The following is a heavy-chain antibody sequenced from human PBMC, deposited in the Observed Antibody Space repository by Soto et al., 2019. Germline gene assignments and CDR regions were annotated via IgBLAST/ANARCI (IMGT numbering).Heavy chain of an antibody. CDR1: GFTFSSYG. V-gene: IGHV3-30*03. CDR2: ISYDGSNK. J-gene: IGHJ6*02. D-gene: IGHD1-26*01. CDR3: ATSNGGTYYYYYGMDV. Sequence: QVQLVESGGGVVQPGRSLRLSCAASGFTFSSYGMHWVRQAPGKALEWVAVISYDGSNKYYADSVKGRFTISRDNSKNTLYLQMISLRAEDTAVYYCATSNGGTYYYYYGMDVWGQGTTVTVSS.